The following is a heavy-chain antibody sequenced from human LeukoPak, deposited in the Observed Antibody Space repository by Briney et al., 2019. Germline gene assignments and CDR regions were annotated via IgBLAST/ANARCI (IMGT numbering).Heavy chain of an antibody. V-gene: IGHV4-4*02. Sequence: AGGSLRLSCAASGLTVSSYEMSWVRQPPGKGLEWIGEIYHSGSTNYNPSLKSRVTISVDKSKNQFSLKLSSVTAEDTAVYYCARDYEQQLERVYYYMDVWGKGTTVTVSS. CDR1: GLTVSSYEM. J-gene: IGHJ6*03. D-gene: IGHD6-13*01. CDR3: ARDYEQQLERVYYYMDV. CDR2: IYHSGST.